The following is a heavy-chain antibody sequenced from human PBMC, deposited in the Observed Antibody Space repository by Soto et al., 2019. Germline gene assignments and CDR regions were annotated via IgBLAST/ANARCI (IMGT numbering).Heavy chain of an antibody. Sequence: QVQLVESGGGLVKPGGSLRLSCAASGITFSDCYLNWIRQAPGKGLELVSYMSSSGDRINYACSVRGRFTVSMANAKNSLYLQMNSLRAADTAMYYWARVRFVQCGYAMDVWGPGTAVTVSS. V-gene: IGHV3-11*01. CDR1: GITFSDCY. D-gene: IGHD3-10*01. J-gene: IGHJ6*02. CDR2: MSSSGDRI. CDR3: ARVRFVQCGYAMDV.